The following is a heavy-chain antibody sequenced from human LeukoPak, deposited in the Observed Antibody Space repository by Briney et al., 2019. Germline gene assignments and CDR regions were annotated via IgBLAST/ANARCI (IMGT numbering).Heavy chain of an antibody. CDR3: ASEMGGAALFDY. V-gene: IGHV1-24*01. D-gene: IGHD2-15*01. CDR2: FDPEDGET. J-gene: IGHJ4*02. CDR1: GYTLTELS. Sequence: ASVKVSCKVSGYTLTELSMHWVRQAPGKGLEWMGGFDPEDGETIYAQKFQGRVTMTEDTSTDTAYMELSSLRSEDTAVYYCASEMGGAALFDYWGQGTLVTVSS.